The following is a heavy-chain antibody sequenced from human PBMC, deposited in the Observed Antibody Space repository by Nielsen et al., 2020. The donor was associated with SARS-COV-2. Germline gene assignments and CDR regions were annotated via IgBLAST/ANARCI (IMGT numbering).Heavy chain of an antibody. J-gene: IGHJ4*01. V-gene: IGHV4-59*12. Sequence: WIRQPPGKGLEWIGYIYYSGSTNYNPSLKSRVTISVDTSKNQFSLKLSSVTAADTAVYYCARAVAVGYSRSWYYFDYWGHGALVTVSS. D-gene: IGHD6-13*01. CDR3: ARAVAVGYSRSWYYFDY. CDR2: IYYSGST.